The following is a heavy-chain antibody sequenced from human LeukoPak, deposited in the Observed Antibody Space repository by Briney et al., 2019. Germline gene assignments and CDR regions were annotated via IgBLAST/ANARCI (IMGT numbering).Heavy chain of an antibody. J-gene: IGHJ4*02. CDR2: AYYSGHT. V-gene: IGHV4-59*08. CDR3: ARHTPEGPFDY. CDR1: GGSISDNY. Sequence: SETLSLTCTVSGGSISDNYWSWIRQPPGKGLEWIGYAYYSGHTNYNPSLKSRVTISVDTSKNQFSLKLSSVTAADTAVYYCARHTPEGPFDYWGQGTLVTVSS.